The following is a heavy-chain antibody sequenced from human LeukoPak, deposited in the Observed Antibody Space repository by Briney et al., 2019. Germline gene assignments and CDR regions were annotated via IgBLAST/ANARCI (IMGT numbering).Heavy chain of an antibody. J-gene: IGHJ4*02. V-gene: IGHV3-48*03. CDR2: ISSSGSTI. CDR1: GFTFSSYE. Sequence: GGSLRLSCAASGFTFSSYEMNWVRQAPGKGLEWVSYISSSGSTIYYADSVKGRFTISRDNAKNSLYLQMNSLRAEDTAVYYCARVIGTTSPDFWGQGTLVTVSS. CDR3: ARVIGTTSPDF. D-gene: IGHD2/OR15-2a*01.